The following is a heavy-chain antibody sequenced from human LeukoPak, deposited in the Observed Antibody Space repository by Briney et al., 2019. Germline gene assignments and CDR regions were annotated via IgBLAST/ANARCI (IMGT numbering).Heavy chain of an antibody. V-gene: IGHV5-51*01. CDR3: ARLYRDYYDSSGYYPLDY. Sequence: GASLKISCKGSGYSFTSYWIGWVRQMPGKGLEWMGIIYPGDSDTRYSPSFQGQVTISADKSISTAYLQWSSLKASETAIYYCARLYRDYYDSSGYYPLDYWGQGTLVTVSS. CDR1: GYSFTSYW. CDR2: IYPGDSDT. J-gene: IGHJ4*02. D-gene: IGHD3-22*01.